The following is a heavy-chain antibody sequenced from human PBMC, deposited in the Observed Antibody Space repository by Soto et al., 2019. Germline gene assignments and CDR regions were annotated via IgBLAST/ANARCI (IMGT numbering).Heavy chain of an antibody. Sequence: EVQLLESGGGLVQPGGSLRLSCAASGFTFSSYAMSWVRQAPGKGLEWVSAISGSGGSTYYADSVKGRFTISRDNSKITRYLQMNSLRAGDTAVYYCAKGGTAAGRGGWFDPWGQGTLVTVSS. V-gene: IGHV3-23*01. J-gene: IGHJ5*02. D-gene: IGHD6-13*01. CDR2: ISGSGGST. CDR3: AKGGTAAGRGGWFDP. CDR1: GFTFSSYA.